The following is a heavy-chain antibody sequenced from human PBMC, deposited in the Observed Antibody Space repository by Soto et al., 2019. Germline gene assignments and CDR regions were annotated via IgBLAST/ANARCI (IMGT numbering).Heavy chain of an antibody. V-gene: IGHV1-3*01. D-gene: IGHD3-3*01. CDR2: INAGNGNT. Sequence: QVQLVQSGAEVKKPGASVKVSCKASGYTFTSYAMHWVRQAPGQRLEWMGWINAGNGNTKYSQKFQGRVTITRDKSASTGYMELSSLRSEDTAVYYCARGVRVTIFGVVTNWFDPWGQGTLVTVSS. CDR1: GYTFTSYA. CDR3: ARGVRVTIFGVVTNWFDP. J-gene: IGHJ5*02.